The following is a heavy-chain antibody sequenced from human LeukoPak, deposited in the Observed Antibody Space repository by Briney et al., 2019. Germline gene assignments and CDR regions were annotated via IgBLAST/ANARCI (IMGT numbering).Heavy chain of an antibody. D-gene: IGHD1-26*01. CDR2: IWYDGSNK. CDR1: GFTFSSYG. CDR3: ARGKRIVRATPDFDY. J-gene: IGHJ4*02. Sequence: PGRSLRLSCAASGFTFSSYGMHWVRQAPGKGLEWVAVIWYDGSNKYYADSVKGRFTISRDNSKNTLYLQMNSLRAEDTAVYYCARGKRIVRATPDFDYWGQGTLVTVSS. V-gene: IGHV3-33*01.